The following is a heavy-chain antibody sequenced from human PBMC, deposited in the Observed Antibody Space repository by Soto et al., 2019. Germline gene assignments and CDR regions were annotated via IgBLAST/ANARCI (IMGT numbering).Heavy chain of an antibody. Sequence: EVKLVESGGGLVQPGGSLRLSCAASVFTFSSYSMNWVRQAPWKGLAGDSYILSSSSTINYADSVKGRFTISRDNAKNSLCLQMNSLGEEYTAVYYCASGYATYYYFWSDLNWFDPWGQGTLVTDSS. V-gene: IGHV3-48*02. J-gene: IGHJ5*02. D-gene: IGHD3-3*01. CDR3: ASGYATYYYFWSDLNWFDP. CDR2: ILSSSSTI. CDR1: VFTFSSYS.